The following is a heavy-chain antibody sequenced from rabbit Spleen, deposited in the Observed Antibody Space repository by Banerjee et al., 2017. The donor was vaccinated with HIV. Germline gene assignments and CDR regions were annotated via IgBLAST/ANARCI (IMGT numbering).Heavy chain of an antibody. CDR2: IGVGSSGGT. Sequence: QSLEESGGGLVQPGASLTLTCTASGFSFSSSYDMCWVRQAPGKGLEWIGCIGVGSSGGTYYASWAKGRFTISKTSSTTVTLQMTSLTAADTATYFCARDSGSSFSSYGMDLWGPGTLVTVS. CDR1: GFSFSSSYD. V-gene: IGHV1S40*01. J-gene: IGHJ6*01. D-gene: IGHD8-1*01. CDR3: ARDSGSSFSSYGMDL.